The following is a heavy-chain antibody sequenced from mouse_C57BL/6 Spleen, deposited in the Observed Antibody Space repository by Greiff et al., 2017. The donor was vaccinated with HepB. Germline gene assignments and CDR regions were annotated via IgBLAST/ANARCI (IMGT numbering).Heavy chain of an antibody. V-gene: IGHV14-4*01. J-gene: IGHJ3*01. CDR1: GFNIKDDY. CDR3: TTLITTMAY. Sequence: EVQLQQSGAELVRPGASVKLSCTASGFNIKDDYMHWVKQRPEQGLEWIGWIDPENGDTEYASKFQGKATITADTSSNTAYLQLSSLTSEDTAVYYCTTLITTMAYWGQGTLVTVSA. CDR2: IDPENGDT. D-gene: IGHD1-1*01.